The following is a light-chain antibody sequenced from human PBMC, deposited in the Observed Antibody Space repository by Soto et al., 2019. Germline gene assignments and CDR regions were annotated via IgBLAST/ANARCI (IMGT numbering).Light chain of an antibody. CDR3: QQCYKGWT. V-gene: IGKV1-5*01. CDR2: DAS. Sequence: DIQMTQSPSTLSASVGDRVTITCRASQTISRSLAWYQHQPGKAPKLLIYDASTLESGVPSRFSGIGSGTEFSLSISSLQPDDFVTYYCQQCYKGWTFGQGTKVDIK. CDR1: QTISRS. J-gene: IGKJ1*01.